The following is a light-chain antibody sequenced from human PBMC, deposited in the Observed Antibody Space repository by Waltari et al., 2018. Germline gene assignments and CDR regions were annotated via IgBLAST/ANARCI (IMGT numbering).Light chain of an antibody. V-gene: IGLV3-21*04. CDR2: YDN. J-gene: IGLJ2*01. Sequence: SYVLAQPPSASVAPGETARITCGGNNIASESVHWYQQKPGQPPVLVIYYDNDRPSGIPERFSGSSSGNTATLTISGVEAGDEADYYCQVWHSSSSQVVFGGGTELTVL. CDR1: NIASES. CDR3: QVWHSSSSQVV.